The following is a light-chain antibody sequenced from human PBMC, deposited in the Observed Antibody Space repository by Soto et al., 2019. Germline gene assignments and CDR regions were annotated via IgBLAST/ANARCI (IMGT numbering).Light chain of an antibody. CDR1: RRFVGG. CDR3: QHYDSYPWA. CDR2: DAS. J-gene: IGKJ1*01. Sequence: DIQMTRLLSTRSQSLEKVSTSLCGPGRRFVGGWPGISRNQGKPPKVLIYDASSLESGVPSRFSGSGSGTEFTLTISSLQPDDFATYYCQHYDSYPWAFGQGTKVEIK. V-gene: IGKV1-5*01.